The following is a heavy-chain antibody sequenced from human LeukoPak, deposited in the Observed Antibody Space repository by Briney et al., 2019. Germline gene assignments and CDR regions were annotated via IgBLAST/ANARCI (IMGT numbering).Heavy chain of an antibody. V-gene: IGHV1-18*01. CDR1: GGTFSSYA. CDR2: ISAYNGNT. D-gene: IGHD2-2*01. J-gene: IGHJ3*02. Sequence: GASVKVSCKASGGTFSSYAISWVRQAPGQGLEWMGWISAYNGNTNYAQKLQGRVTMTTDTSTSTAYMELRSLRSDDTAVYYCARDDIVVVPAVTDAFDIWGQGTMVTVSS. CDR3: ARDDIVVVPAVTDAFDI.